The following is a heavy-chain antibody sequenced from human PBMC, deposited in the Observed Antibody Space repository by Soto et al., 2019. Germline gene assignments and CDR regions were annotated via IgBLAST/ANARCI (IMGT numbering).Heavy chain of an antibody. CDR1: GFTFSSYG. V-gene: IGHV3-30*18. CDR3: AKGWTSLDY. CDR2: ISYDGSNK. D-gene: IGHD3-3*01. J-gene: IGHJ4*02. Sequence: GSLRLSCAASGFTFSSYGMHWVRQAPGKGLEWVAVISYDGSNKYYADSVKGRFTISRDNSKNSLYLQMNSLIAEDTAVYYCAKGWTSLDYWGQGTLVTVSS.